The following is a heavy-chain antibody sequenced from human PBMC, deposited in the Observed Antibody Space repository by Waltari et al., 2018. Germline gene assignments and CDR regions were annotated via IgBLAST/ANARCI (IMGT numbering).Heavy chain of an antibody. D-gene: IGHD1-26*01. CDR1: GYTFTGYY. Sequence: QVQLVQSGAEVKKPGASVKVSCKASGYTFTGYYMHWVRQAPGQGLEWMGRINPNSGGTNYAQKFQGRVTMTRDTSISTAYMELSRLRSDDTAVYYCARVVSGSYSRGPLGYWGQGTLVTVSS. V-gene: IGHV1-2*06. CDR2: INPNSGGT. J-gene: IGHJ4*02. CDR3: ARVVSGSYSRGPLGY.